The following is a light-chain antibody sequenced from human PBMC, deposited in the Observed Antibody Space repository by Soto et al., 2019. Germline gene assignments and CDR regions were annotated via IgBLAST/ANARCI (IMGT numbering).Light chain of an antibody. CDR1: NIQSKS. CDR3: QVSDSDSDHVV. V-gene: IGLV3-21*02. CDR2: DNT. Sequence: SYELTQPPSVSVAPGQTARITCGENNIQSKSVHWYQQRPGQAPLLVVYDNTDRPSGIPERFSGSISGNRATLAISRVEGGDEADYYCQVSDSDSDHVVFGGGTKLTVL. J-gene: IGLJ2*01.